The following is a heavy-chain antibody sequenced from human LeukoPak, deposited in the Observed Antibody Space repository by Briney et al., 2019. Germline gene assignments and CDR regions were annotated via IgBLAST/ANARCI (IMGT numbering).Heavy chain of an antibody. D-gene: IGHD3-16*01. J-gene: IGHJ4*02. V-gene: IGHV3-20*04. CDR1: GFTFDDYG. Sequence: GGSLRLSCAASGFTFDDYGMSWVRQAPGKGLEWVSGINWNGGSTGYADSVKGRFTISRDNAKNSLYLQMSSLRAEDTALYYCARDLGPILFDYWGQGTLVTVSS. CDR2: INWNGGST. CDR3: ARDLGPILFDY.